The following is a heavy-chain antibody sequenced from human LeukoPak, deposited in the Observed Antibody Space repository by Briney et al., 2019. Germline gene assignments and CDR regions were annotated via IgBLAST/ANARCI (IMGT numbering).Heavy chain of an antibody. CDR3: ARASIAVARNNWFDP. CDR1: GYTFTGYY. V-gene: IGHV1-2*02. D-gene: IGHD6-19*01. Sequence: ASVKVPCKASGYTFTGYYMHWVRQAPGQGLEWMGWINPNSGGTNYAQKFQGRVTMTRDTSISTAYMELSRLRSDDTAVYYCARASIAVARNNWFDPWGQGTLVTVSS. CDR2: INPNSGGT. J-gene: IGHJ5*02.